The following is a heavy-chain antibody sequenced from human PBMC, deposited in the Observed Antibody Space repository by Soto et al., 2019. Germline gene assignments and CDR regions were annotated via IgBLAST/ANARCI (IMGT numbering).Heavy chain of an antibody. CDR2: IGGGGGST. Sequence: TGGSLRLSCAASGFTFTTYGMSWVRQAPGKGLEWVSGIGGGGGSTYYVDSVKGRFTISRDNSKNTPSLQMNSLRAEDTAVYYCARGVSGMDVWGQGTTVTVSS. CDR1: GFTFTTYG. CDR3: ARGVSGMDV. J-gene: IGHJ6*02. V-gene: IGHV3-23*01.